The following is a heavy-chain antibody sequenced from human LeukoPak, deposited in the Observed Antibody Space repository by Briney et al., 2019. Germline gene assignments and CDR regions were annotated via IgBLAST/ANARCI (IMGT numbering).Heavy chain of an antibody. CDR3: AKDEYYGSGSYLDAFDI. CDR2: ISYDGSNK. CDR1: GFSFSAYG. D-gene: IGHD3-10*01. V-gene: IGHV3-30*18. J-gene: IGHJ3*02. Sequence: GGSLRLSCAASGFSFSAYGMHWVRQAPGKGLEWVAVISYDGSNKYYADSVTGRFTISRDISKNTLYLQMNSLRAEDTAVYYCAKDEYYGSGSYLDAFDIWGQGTMVTVSS.